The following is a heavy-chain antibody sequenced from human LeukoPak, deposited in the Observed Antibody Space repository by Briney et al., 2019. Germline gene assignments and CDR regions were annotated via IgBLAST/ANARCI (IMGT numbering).Heavy chain of an antibody. CDR1: GFTFSSYA. Sequence: GGSLRLSCAASGFTFSSYAMHWVRQAPGKGLEWVAVISIDGSKKYYADSVKGRFTIPRDNSKNSLYLLMNSLRPEDTAVYYCARVRYGGETGGPFDYWGQGTLVTVSS. CDR3: ARVRYGGETGGPFDY. V-gene: IGHV3-30*04. D-gene: IGHD4-23*01. J-gene: IGHJ4*02. CDR2: ISIDGSKK.